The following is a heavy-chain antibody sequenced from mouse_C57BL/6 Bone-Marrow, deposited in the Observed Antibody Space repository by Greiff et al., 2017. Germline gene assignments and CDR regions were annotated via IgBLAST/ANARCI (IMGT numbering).Heavy chain of an antibody. CDR2: IDPETGGT. Sequence: VQLVESGAELVRPGASVTLSCKASGYTFTDYEMHWVKQTPVHGLEWIGAIDPETGGTAYNQKFKGKAILTADKSSSTAYMELRSLTSEDSAVYYRTRETFYYGKDYWGQGTTLTVSS. CDR3: TRETFYYGKDY. D-gene: IGHD2-1*01. J-gene: IGHJ2*01. V-gene: IGHV1-15*01. CDR1: GYTFTDYE.